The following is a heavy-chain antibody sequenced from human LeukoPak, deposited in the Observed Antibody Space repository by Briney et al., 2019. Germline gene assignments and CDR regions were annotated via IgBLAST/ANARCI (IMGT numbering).Heavy chain of an antibody. J-gene: IGHJ3*02. V-gene: IGHV5-51*01. CDR1: GYSFTSNW. Sequence: GESLKISCQGFGYSFTSNWIGWVRQMPGKGLEWMGIIYPADSDTRYSPSFEGQVTISADKSISTAYLQWGSLKDSDTAMYYCARQEAAGSAFDIWGQGTMVTVSS. D-gene: IGHD6-13*01. CDR3: ARQEAAGSAFDI. CDR2: IYPADSDT.